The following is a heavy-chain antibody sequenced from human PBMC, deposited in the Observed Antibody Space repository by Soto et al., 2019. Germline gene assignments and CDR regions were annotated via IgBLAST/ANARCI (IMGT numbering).Heavy chain of an antibody. Sequence: SETLSLTCTVSGGSISSYYWSWIRQPPGKGLEWIGYIYYSGSTNYNPSLKSRVTISVDTSKNQFSLKLSSVTAADTAVYYCAGSTFDYGDSGGNWFDPWGQGTLVTVSS. J-gene: IGHJ5*02. D-gene: IGHD4-17*01. CDR2: IYYSGST. CDR3: AGSTFDYGDSGGNWFDP. V-gene: IGHV4-59*01. CDR1: GGSISSYY.